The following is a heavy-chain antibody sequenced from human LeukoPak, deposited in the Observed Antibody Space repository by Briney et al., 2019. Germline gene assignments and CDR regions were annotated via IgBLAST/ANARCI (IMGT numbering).Heavy chain of an antibody. CDR1: GFTFSSYG. CDR2: ISYDGSNK. CDR3: AKDVDGWFGESYGMDV. Sequence: GGSLRLACAASGFTFSSYGMHWVRQAPGKGLEWVAVISYDGSNKYYADSVKGRFTISRDKSKNTLYLQMNSLRPEDTAVYYCAKDVDGWFGESYGMDVWGQGTTVTVSS. D-gene: IGHD3-10*01. V-gene: IGHV3-30*18. J-gene: IGHJ6*02.